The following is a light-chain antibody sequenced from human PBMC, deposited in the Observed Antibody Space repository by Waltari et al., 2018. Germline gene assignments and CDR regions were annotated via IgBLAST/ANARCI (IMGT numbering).Light chain of an antibody. CDR1: TSNLGSSD. CDR3: TSWDVSLGGHVL. Sequence: QSVLTQPPSASGSPGQRVTISCSGGTSNLGSSDVNWYQHLPGTPPKLLIYNSHQRPSGVPDRFSGSRSGHSASLAISGLRSEDEADYYCTSWDVSLGGHVLFGGGTKLTVL. CDR2: NSH. J-gene: IGLJ2*01. V-gene: IGLV1-47*01.